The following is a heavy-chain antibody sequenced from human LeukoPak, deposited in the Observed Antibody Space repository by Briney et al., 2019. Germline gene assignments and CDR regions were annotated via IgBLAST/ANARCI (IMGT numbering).Heavy chain of an antibody. CDR3: ARGLPRYCSGGSCYILDY. CDR2: INPNSGGT. Sequence: ASVKVSCKASGYTFTGYYMHWVRQAPGQGLEWMGWINPNSGGTSYAQKFQGRVTMTRDTSISTAYMELSRLRSDDTAVYYCARGLPRYCSGGSCYILDYWGQGTLVTVSS. D-gene: IGHD2-15*01. V-gene: IGHV1-2*02. CDR1: GYTFTGYY. J-gene: IGHJ4*02.